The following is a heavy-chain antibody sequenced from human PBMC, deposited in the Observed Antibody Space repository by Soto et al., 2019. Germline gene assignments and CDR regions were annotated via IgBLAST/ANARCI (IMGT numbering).Heavy chain of an antibody. CDR2: ISGSGGST. J-gene: IGHJ4*02. V-gene: IGHV3-23*01. Sequence: TGGSLRLSCAASGFTFSSYAMSWVRQAPGKGLEWVSAISGSGGSTYYADSVKGRFTISRDNSKNTLYLQMNSLRAEDTAVYYCAKGLPGYCSGGSCSTAYFDYWGQGTLVTVSS. D-gene: IGHD2-15*01. CDR3: AKGLPGYCSGGSCSTAYFDY. CDR1: GFTFSSYA.